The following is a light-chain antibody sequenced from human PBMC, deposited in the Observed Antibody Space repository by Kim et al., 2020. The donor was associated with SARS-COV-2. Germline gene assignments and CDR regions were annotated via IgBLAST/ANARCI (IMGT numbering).Light chain of an antibody. Sequence: SVAPGERATLAGRASQSVSSNLAWYQQNPGQAPRILIYGASTRATGIPARFSGSGSGTEFTLTISSLQSEDVAVYYCQQYNNWPYTFGQGTKLEI. J-gene: IGKJ2*01. CDR2: GAS. CDR1: QSVSSN. V-gene: IGKV3-15*01. CDR3: QQYNNWPYT.